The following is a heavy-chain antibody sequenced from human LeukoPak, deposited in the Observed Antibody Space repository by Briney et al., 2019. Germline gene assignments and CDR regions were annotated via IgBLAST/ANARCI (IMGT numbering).Heavy chain of an antibody. CDR2: IIPAFGTA. CDR1: GETPHSHA. V-gene: IGHV1-69*06. Sequence: GASVKVSCKSSGETPHSHAISWVRQAPGQGLEWMGRIIPAFGTANYAQKFQGRVTITADKSTRTAYMEMSSLRSEDTAVYYCARDYNWNFANSSPFDYWGQGTLVTVSS. CDR3: ARDYNWNFANSSPFDY. J-gene: IGHJ4*02. D-gene: IGHD1-7*01.